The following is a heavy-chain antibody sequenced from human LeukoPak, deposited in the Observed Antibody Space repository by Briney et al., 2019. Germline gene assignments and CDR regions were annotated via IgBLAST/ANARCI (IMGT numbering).Heavy chain of an antibody. CDR3: ARVRIVGATIGYYMDV. CDR2: IYYSEST. CDR1: GGSISSSSYY. Sequence: SETLSLTCTVSGGSISSSSYYWGWIRQPPGKGLEWIGSIYYSESTYYNPSLKSRVTISVDTSKNQFSLKLSSVTAADTAVYYCARVRIVGATIGYYMDVWGKGTTVTVSS. V-gene: IGHV4-39*07. D-gene: IGHD1-26*01. J-gene: IGHJ6*03.